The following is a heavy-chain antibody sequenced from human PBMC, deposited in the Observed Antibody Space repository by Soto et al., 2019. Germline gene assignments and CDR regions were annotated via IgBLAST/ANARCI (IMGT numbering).Heavy chain of an antibody. Sequence: QITLKESGPTLVKPTQTLTLTCTFSGFSLNARGVAVGWVRQAPGKALEWLALIYRDDDKRYSPSLKSRLTITAYTXXNXVXXTMTNMDPVDTATYYCAHGTITLVQGIIVGCGLDVWGQGTTVTVSS. CDR2: IYRDDDK. J-gene: IGHJ6*02. CDR1: GFSLNARGVA. D-gene: IGHD3-10*01. CDR3: AHGTITLVQGIIVGCGLDV. V-gene: IGHV2-5*02.